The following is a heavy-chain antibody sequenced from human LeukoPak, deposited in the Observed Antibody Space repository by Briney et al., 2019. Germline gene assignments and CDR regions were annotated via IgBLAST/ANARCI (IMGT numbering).Heavy chain of an antibody. V-gene: IGHV4-39*01. D-gene: IGHD5-18*01. CDR2: IYYSGST. Sequence: SETLSLTCTVSGGSISSSSYSWGWIRQPPGKGLEWIGSIYYSGSTYYNPSLKSRVTISVDTSKNQFSLKLSSVTAADTAVYYCARGFPVTRGYSYGPIDYWGQGTLVTVSS. CDR3: ARGFPVTRGYSYGPIDY. CDR1: GGSISSSSYS. J-gene: IGHJ4*02.